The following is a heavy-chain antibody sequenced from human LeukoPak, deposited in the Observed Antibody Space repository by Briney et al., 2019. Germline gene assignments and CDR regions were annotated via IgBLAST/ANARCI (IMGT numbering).Heavy chain of an antibody. J-gene: IGHJ6*03. V-gene: IGHV3-23*01. Sequence: GGSLRLSRAASGFTFSSYAMSWVRQAPGKGLEWVSTIDNSGGGTYYADSVKGRFTISRDNPQNTLYLQMNSLTAEDTAVYYCAKRYYYLDVWGKGTTVTVSS. CDR1: GFTFSSYA. CDR3: AKRYYYLDV. CDR2: IDNSGGGT.